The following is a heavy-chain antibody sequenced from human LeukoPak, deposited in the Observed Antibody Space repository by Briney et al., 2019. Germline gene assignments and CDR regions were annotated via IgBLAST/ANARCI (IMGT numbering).Heavy chain of an antibody. CDR2: ISSNGGIT. Sequence: GGSLRLSCAASGFTFSSYAMHWVRQAPGKGLECVSAISSNGGITYYANSVKGRFTISRDNSKNTLYLQMGSLRAEDMAVYYCARGDSSGYYYLDYWGQGTLVTVSS. CDR1: GFTFSSYA. V-gene: IGHV3-64*01. J-gene: IGHJ4*02. CDR3: ARGDSSGYYYLDY. D-gene: IGHD3-22*01.